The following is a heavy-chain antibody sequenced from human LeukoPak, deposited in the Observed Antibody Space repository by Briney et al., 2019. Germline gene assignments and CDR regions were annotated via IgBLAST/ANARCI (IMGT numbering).Heavy chain of an antibody. CDR3: ARPYLGYSPNWFDP. CDR2: INHSGST. J-gene: IGHJ5*02. CDR1: GGSFSGYY. Sequence: SETLSLTCAVYGGSFSGYYWSWIRQPPGKGLEWIGEINHSGSTNYNPSLKSRVTISVDTSKNQFSLKLSSVTAADTAVYYCARPYLGYSPNWFDPWGQGTLVTVSS. V-gene: IGHV4-34*01. D-gene: IGHD6-13*01.